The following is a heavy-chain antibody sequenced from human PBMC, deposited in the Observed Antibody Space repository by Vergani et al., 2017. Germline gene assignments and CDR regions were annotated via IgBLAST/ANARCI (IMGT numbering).Heavy chain of an antibody. Sequence: EVQLLESGGGLVQPGGSLRLSCAASGFTFSSYAMSWVRQAPGKGLEWVSAISGSGGSTYYADSGKGRVTISRDNSKNTLYLQMNSLRAADTAVYYCAKGRAGEMIVVVITTGWGQGTLVTVSS. V-gene: IGHV3-23*01. D-gene: IGHD3-22*01. J-gene: IGHJ4*02. CDR2: ISGSGGST. CDR1: GFTFSSYA. CDR3: AKGRAGEMIVVVITTG.